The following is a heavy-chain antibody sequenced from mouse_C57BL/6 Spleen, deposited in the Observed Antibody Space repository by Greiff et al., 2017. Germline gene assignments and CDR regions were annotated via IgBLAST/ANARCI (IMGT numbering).Heavy chain of an antibody. CDR3: ARENDYDYYAMDY. J-gene: IGHJ4*01. D-gene: IGHD2-4*01. V-gene: IGHV1-81*01. Sequence: VQGVESGAELARPGASVKLSCKASGYTFTSYGISWVKQRTGQGLEWIGEIYPRSGNTYYNEKFKGKATLTADKSSSTAYMELRSLTSEDSAVYFCARENDYDYYAMDYWGQGTSVTVSS. CDR2: IYPRSGNT. CDR1: GYTFTSYG.